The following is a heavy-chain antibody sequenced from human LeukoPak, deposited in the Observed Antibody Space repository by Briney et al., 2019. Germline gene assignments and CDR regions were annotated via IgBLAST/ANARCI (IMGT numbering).Heavy chain of an antibody. V-gene: IGHV4-59*08. CDR1: GGSISSYY. J-gene: IGHJ6*01. CDR2: MYNSGST. CDR3: ARGEYHYGSGSYVFPIMDV. D-gene: IGHD3-10*01. Sequence: PSETLSLSCTVSGGSISSYYWSWIRQPPGKGLEWIGYMYNSGSTKYNPSLKSRVTISVDTSKNQFSLKLSSVTAADTAVYHCARGEYHYGSGSYVFPIMDVWGQGTTVTVSS.